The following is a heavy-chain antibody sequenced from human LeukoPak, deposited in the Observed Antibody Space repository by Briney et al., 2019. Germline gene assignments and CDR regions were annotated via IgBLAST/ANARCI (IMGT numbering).Heavy chain of an antibody. Sequence: SETLSLTCTVSGGSITSSSYYWGWIRQPPGKGLEWIGSIYYSGSTSYNPSLKSRVTISVDTSKNQFSLKLSSVTAADTAVYHCARLRTGTILSYYFDYWGQGTLVTVSS. V-gene: IGHV4-39*01. J-gene: IGHJ4*02. CDR2: IYYSGST. CDR3: ARLRTGTILSYYFDY. CDR1: GGSITSSSYY. D-gene: IGHD1-1*01.